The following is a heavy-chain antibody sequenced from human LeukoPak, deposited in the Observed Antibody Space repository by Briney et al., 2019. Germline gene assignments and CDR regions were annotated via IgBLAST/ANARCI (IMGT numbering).Heavy chain of an antibody. CDR1: GFTFSSYS. CDR2: ISYDGSNK. CDR3: ERYTYYYDSSGYPFDY. Sequence: PGGSLRLSCAASGFTFSSYSMNWVRQAPGKGLEWVAVISYDGSNKYYADSVKGRFTISRDNSKNTLYLQMNSLRAEDTAVYYCERYTYYYDSSGYPFDYWGQGTLVTVSS. D-gene: IGHD3-22*01. J-gene: IGHJ4*02. V-gene: IGHV3-30*03.